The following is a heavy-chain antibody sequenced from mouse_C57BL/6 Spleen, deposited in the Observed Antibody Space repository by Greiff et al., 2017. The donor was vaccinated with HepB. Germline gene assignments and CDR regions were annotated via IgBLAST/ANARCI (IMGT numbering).Heavy chain of an antibody. CDR1: GYTFTSYW. CDR2: IDPSDSYT. J-gene: IGHJ4*01. Sequence: QVQLQQPGAELVKPGASVKLSCKASGYTFTSYWMQWVKQRPGQGLEWIGEIDPSDSYTNYNQKFKGKATLTVDTSSSTAYMQLSSLTSEDSAVYYCQLRAMDYWGQGTSVTVSS. V-gene: IGHV1-50*01. CDR3: QLRAMDY. D-gene: IGHD3-2*02.